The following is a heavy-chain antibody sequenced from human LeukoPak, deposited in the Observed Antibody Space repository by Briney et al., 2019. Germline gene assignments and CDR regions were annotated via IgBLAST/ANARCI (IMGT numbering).Heavy chain of an antibody. V-gene: IGHV1-18*01. D-gene: IGHD6-19*01. Sequence: ASVKVSCKTSGYTFASHSMNWVRQAPGQGLEWLGWISPYNGNTKYAQKIQGRATMITDISTSTAYLELRSLRSDDTAVYYCARTIAVAGEFDYWGQGTLVTVSS. CDR1: GYTFASHS. CDR3: ARTIAVAGEFDY. CDR2: ISPYNGNT. J-gene: IGHJ4*02.